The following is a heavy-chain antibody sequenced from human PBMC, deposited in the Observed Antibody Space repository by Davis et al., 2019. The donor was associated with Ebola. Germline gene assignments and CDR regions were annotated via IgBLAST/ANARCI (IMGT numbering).Heavy chain of an antibody. CDR3: AKADPQQYFDY. CDR1: GFSFSSTW. CDR2: IHSDGTST. J-gene: IGHJ4*02. V-gene: IGHV3-74*01. Sequence: HTGGSLRLSCAASGFSFSSTWMHWVRQAPGKGLVWVSRIHSDGTSTIYTDSVKGRFTISRDNAKNTLYLQMNSLRAEDTAVYYCAKADPQQYFDYWGQGTLVTVSS.